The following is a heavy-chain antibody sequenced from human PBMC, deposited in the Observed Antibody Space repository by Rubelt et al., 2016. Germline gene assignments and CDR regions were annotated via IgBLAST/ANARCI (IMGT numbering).Heavy chain of an antibody. V-gene: IGHV1-18*01. J-gene: IGHJ5*02. D-gene: IGHD5-12*01. CDR2: ISAYNGNT. Sequence: QLQLVQSGAEVKKPGASVKVSCKASGYTFTSYGISWVRQAPGHGLEWMGWISAYNGNTNYAQQPQGRATLTTDTTTSTAYMELRSLRSDDTAVYYCARDPTTRFTSTGWFDPWGQGTLVTVSS. CDR1: GYTFTSYG. CDR3: ARDPTTRFTSTGWFDP.